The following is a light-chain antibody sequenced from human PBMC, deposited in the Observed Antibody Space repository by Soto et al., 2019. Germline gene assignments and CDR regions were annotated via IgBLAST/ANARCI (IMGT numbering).Light chain of an antibody. V-gene: IGKV1-9*01. J-gene: IGKJ2*01. Sequence: DIQLTQSPSFLSASVGDRVTITCRASQGISSYLAWYQQKPGKAPKLLIYAASTLQSGVPSRFSGSGSGTEVSLTISNLQPEDFATYYCQQLNSYPNTFGQEIKLEIK. CDR3: QQLNSYPNT. CDR1: QGISSY. CDR2: AAS.